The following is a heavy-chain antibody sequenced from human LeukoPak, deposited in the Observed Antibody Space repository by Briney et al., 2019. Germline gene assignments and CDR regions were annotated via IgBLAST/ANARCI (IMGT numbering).Heavy chain of an antibody. D-gene: IGHD5-24*01. CDR3: ARARWYSSDY. V-gene: IGHV3-74*01. CDR2: TNSDGSST. J-gene: IGHJ4*02. Sequence: PGGSLRLSCAVSGFIFSGHWMFWVRQAPGKGLVWVSSTNSDGSSTGYTDSVKGRFTVSRDNAKNTLYLQMNSLRAEDTAVYYCARARWYSSDYWGQGTLVTVSS. CDR1: GFIFSGHW.